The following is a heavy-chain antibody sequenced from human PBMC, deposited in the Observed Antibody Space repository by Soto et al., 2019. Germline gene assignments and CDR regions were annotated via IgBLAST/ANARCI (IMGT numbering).Heavy chain of an antibody. J-gene: IGHJ3*02. D-gene: IGHD3-16*02. Sequence: GASVKVSCKASGYTFTSYGISWVRQAPGQGLEWMGWISAYNGNTNYAQKLQGRVAMTTDTSTSTAYMELRSLRSDDTAVYYCARSGLNYDYIWVSYRPDAFDIWGQGTMVTVSS. CDR3: ARSGLNYDYIWVSYRPDAFDI. CDR2: ISAYNGNT. CDR1: GYTFTSYG. V-gene: IGHV1-18*01.